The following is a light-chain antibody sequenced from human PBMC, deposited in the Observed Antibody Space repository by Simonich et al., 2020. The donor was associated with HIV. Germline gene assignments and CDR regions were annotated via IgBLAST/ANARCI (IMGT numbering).Light chain of an antibody. V-gene: IGLV2-14*03. J-gene: IGLJ3*02. CDR3: SSYTTSNTWV. Sequence: QSGLTQPRSVSGSPGQSITISCTGTSSDVGVYNYVSWYQQHPGKPPKLMIYDVSHRPSGVSNRFSGSKSGNTASLTISGLQAEDEADYYCSSYTTSNTWVFGGGTKLTVL. CDR2: DVS. CDR1: SSDVGVYNY.